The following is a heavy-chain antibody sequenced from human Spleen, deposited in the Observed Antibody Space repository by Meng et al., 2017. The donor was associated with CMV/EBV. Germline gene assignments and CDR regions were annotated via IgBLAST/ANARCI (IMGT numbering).Heavy chain of an antibody. J-gene: IGHJ4*02. Sequence: GESLKISCAASGFTFSSYAMSWVRQAPGKGLEWVSAISGTGVSTYYADSVKGRFTISRDNSKNTLYLQMNSLRAEDTAVYYCAGFRTKATIRQDYYFDYWGQGTLVTVSS. CDR3: AGFRTKATIRQDYYFDY. V-gene: IGHV3-23*01. CDR1: GFTFSSYA. D-gene: IGHD5-24*01. CDR2: ISGTGVST.